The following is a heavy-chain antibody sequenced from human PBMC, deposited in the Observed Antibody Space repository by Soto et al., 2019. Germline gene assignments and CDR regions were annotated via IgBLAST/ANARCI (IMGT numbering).Heavy chain of an antibody. D-gene: IGHD5-18*01. CDR1: GYTFTSYY. Sequence: GASVKVSCKASGYTFTSYYMHWARQAPGQGLEWMGIINPSGGSTSYAQKFRGRVTMTRDTSTSTVYMELSSLRSEDTAVYYCARDGYSYGPSIYYYYGMDVWGQGTTVTVSS. V-gene: IGHV1-46*01. CDR3: ARDGYSYGPSIYYYYGMDV. CDR2: INPSGGST. J-gene: IGHJ6*02.